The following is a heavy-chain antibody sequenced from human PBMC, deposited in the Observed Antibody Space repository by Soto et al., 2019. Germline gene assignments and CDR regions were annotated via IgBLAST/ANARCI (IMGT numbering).Heavy chain of an antibody. CDR2: IWYDGSNK. V-gene: IGHV3-33*01. D-gene: IGHD4-4*01. J-gene: IGHJ6*03. Sequence: GGSLRLSCAASGFTFSSYGMHWVRQAPGKGLEWVAVIWYDGSNKYYADSVKGRFTISRDNSKNTLYLQMNSLRAEDTAVYYCARDRGATTVTTVMDVWGKGTTVTVSS. CDR1: GFTFSSYG. CDR3: ARDRGATTVTTVMDV.